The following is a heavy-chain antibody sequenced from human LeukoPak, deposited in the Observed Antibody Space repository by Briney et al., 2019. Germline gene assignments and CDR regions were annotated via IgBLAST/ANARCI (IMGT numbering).Heavy chain of an antibody. J-gene: IGHJ4*02. CDR3: ARHWYFWHGYYDY. Sequence: SETLSLTCTVSGVSISSYYWSWIRQPPGKGLEWIGYIYYSGSTNYNPSLTSRVTISVETSQNQFSLKLSSVTDADTAIYYCARHWYFWHGYYDYWGKRTMVTVSS. CDR1: GVSISSYY. D-gene: IGHD3-3*01. V-gene: IGHV4-59*08. CDR2: IYYSGST.